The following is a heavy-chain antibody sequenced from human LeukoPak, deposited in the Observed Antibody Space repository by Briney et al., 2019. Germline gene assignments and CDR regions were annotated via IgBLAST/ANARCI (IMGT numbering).Heavy chain of an antibody. D-gene: IGHD2-21*02. J-gene: IGHJ4*02. CDR2: INPNSGGT. V-gene: IGHV1-2*02. CDR3: TRAVTSYYFDY. CDR1: GYTFTGYY. Sequence: ASVKVSCKASGYTFTGYYMHWVRQAPGQGLEWMGWINPNSGGTNYAQKFQGRVTMARDTSISTAYMELSRLRSDDTAVYYCTRAVTSYYFDYWGQGTLVTVSS.